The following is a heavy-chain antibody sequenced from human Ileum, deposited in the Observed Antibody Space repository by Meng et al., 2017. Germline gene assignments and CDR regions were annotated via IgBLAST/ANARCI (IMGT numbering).Heavy chain of an antibody. CDR1: GGSISSSSYY. Sequence: SETLSLTCTVSGGSISSSSYYCGWIRQPPGKGLEWIGSIYYSGSTYYNPSLKSRVTISVDTSKNQFSLKLSSVTAADTAVYYCARDGRSGCSSTSCLKYWFDSWGQGTLVTVSS. D-gene: IGHD2-2*01. J-gene: IGHJ5*01. CDR2: IYYSGST. V-gene: IGHV4-39*07. CDR3: ARDGRSGCSSTSCLKYWFDS.